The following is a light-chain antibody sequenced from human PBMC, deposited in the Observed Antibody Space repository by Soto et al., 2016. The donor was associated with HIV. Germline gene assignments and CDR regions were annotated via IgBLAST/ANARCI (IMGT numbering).Light chain of an antibody. CDR3: QQYYSFPPT. CDR1: QGISSY. V-gene: IGKV1-9*01. J-gene: IGKJ1*01. Sequence: DIQLTQSPSFLSASVGDRVTITCRASQGISSYLAWYQQKPGKAPKLLIYEASTLQSGVPSRFSGSGSGTDFTLTISCLQSEDFATYYCQQYYSFPPTFGQGTKVEIK. CDR2: EAS.